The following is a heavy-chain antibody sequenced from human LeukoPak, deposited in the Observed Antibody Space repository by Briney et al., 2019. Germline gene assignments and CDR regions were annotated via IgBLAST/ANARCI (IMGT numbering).Heavy chain of an antibody. CDR2: ISAYNGNT. V-gene: IGHV1-18*01. Sequence: ASVTVSCTASGYTFTSYGISWVRQAPGQGLEWMGWISAYNGNTNYAQKLRGRATMTTDTSTSTAYMELRSLRSDDTAVYYCARDPYYYGSSGYYSNWFDPWGQGTLVTVSS. D-gene: IGHD3-22*01. CDR1: GYTFTSYG. J-gene: IGHJ5*02. CDR3: ARDPYYYGSSGYYSNWFDP.